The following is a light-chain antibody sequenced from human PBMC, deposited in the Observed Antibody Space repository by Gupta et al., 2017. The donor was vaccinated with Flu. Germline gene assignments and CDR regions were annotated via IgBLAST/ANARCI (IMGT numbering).Light chain of an antibody. Sequence: PSSVSESVGDTVTITCRASQGISAWLAWYQQKPGKAPKLLMSAASSLESGVPTRFSGSGSGTDFTLTISRLQPEDFATYYCQRTDNFPWTFGQGTKVEIK. CDR3: QRTDNFPWT. CDR2: AAS. CDR1: QGISAW. J-gene: IGKJ1*01. V-gene: IGKV1-12*01.